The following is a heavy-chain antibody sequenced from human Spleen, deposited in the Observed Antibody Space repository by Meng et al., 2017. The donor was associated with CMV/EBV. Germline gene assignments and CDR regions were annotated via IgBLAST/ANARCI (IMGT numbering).Heavy chain of an antibody. CDR1: GGSISSGGYY. D-gene: IGHD1-1*01. J-gene: IGHJ4*02. CDR2: IYYSGST. Sequence: SETLSLTCTVSGGSISSGGYYWSWIRQHPGKGLEWIGYIYYSGSTYYNPSLKSRVTISVDTSKNQFSLKLSSVTAADTAVYYCAKTDSREGGFDSWGQGTLVTVSS. CDR3: AKTDSREGGFDS. V-gene: IGHV4-31*03.